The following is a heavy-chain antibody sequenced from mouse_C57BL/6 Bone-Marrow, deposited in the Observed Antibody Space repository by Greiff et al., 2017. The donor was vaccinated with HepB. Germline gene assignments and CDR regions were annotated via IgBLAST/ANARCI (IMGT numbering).Heavy chain of an antibody. J-gene: IGHJ2*01. CDR3: ARVVTTNY. D-gene: IGHD2-2*01. V-gene: IGHV1-61*01. CDR2: IYPSDSET. Sequence: QVQLQQPGAELVRPGSSVKLSCKASGYTFTSYWIDWVKQRPGQGLEWIGNIYPSDSETHYNQKFKDKATLTVDKSSSTAYMQLSSLTSEDSAVYYCARVVTTNYWGQGTTRTVSS. CDR1: GYTFTSYW.